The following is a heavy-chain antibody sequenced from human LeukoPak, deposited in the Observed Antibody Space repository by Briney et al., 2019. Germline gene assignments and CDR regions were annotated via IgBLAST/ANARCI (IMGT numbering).Heavy chain of an antibody. D-gene: IGHD2-15*01. V-gene: IGHV3-30*04. CDR2: ISYDGSNK. J-gene: IGHJ5*02. CDR3: ASSPGYCSGGSCYSVFASWFDP. CDR1: GFTFSSYA. Sequence: GGSLRLSCAASGFTFSSYAMHWVRQAPGKGLEWVAVISYDGSNKYYAGSVKGRFTISRDNSKNTLYLQMNSLRAEDTAVYYCASSPGYCSGGSCYSVFASWFDPWGQGTLVTVSS.